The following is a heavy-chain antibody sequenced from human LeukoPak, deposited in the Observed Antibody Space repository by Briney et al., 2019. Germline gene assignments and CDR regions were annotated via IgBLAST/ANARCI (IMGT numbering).Heavy chain of an antibody. CDR3: ARDWDYDILTGYNDVFDV. Sequence: GGSLRLSCAASGFTFSSYGMSWVRQAPGKGLEWVANIKRDGSQKYYVDSVKGRFTISRDNAKNSLYLQMNSLRVEDTAVYYCARDWDYDILTGYNDVFDVWGQGTMVTVSS. CDR2: IKRDGSQK. CDR1: GFTFSSYG. D-gene: IGHD3-9*01. V-gene: IGHV3-7*01. J-gene: IGHJ3*01.